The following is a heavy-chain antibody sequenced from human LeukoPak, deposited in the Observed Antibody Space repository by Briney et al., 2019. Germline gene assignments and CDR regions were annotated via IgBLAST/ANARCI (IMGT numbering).Heavy chain of an antibody. V-gene: IGHV3-48*03. CDR3: ASRNSLFI. CDR1: GFTFSSYE. Sequence: PGGSLRLSCAASGFTFSSYEMNWVRQAPGKGLEWVSYISSSGSTIYYADSVKGRFTIYRDNAKNSLYLQMNRLRAEDTAVYYCASRNSLFIWGQGTLVTVSS. D-gene: IGHD4-23*01. J-gene: IGHJ4*02. CDR2: ISSSGSTI.